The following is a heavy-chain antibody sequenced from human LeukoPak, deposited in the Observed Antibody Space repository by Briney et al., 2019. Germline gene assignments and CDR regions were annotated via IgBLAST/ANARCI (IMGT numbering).Heavy chain of an antibody. CDR2: IAYGGSNI. CDR1: RFSFSSYD. J-gene: IGHJ4*02. Sequence: AGESLRLSCAASRFSFSSYDRRWVRQAPGKGLEWVAVIAYGGSNIYNADSPTRQITITTDNSRNTLYLQLNSRTAKDTATYYCAKDHKLDGYRYFDYWGQGTLVTVSS. D-gene: IGHD5-18*01. CDR3: AKDHKLDGYRYFDY. V-gene: IGHV3-30*18.